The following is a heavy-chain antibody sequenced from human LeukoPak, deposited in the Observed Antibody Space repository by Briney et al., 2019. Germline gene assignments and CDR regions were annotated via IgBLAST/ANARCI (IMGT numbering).Heavy chain of an antibody. CDR3: ARWNQGHGLDV. CDR2: IWYDGSQK. D-gene: IGHD1-1*01. V-gene: IGHV3-33*08. Sequence: GGSLRLSCAASGFTFSNYAMSWVRQAPGKGLEWVAVIWYDGSQKYYADFVKGRFTISRDNSKNTLYLQMNSLRAEDTAVYYCARWNQGHGLDVWGQGTTVTVSS. J-gene: IGHJ6*02. CDR1: GFTFSNYA.